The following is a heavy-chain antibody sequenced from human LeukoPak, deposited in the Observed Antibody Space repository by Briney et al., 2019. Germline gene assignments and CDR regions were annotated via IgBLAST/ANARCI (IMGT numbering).Heavy chain of an antibody. D-gene: IGHD4-11*01. CDR2: ITSSSSYI. V-gene: IGHV3-21*01. Sequence: GGSLRLSCAASGFXFSSYTINWVRQAPGKGLEWVSSITSSSSYIYYADSVKGRFTISRDNAKNSLYLQMNSLRAEDTAVYYCARLHRFDYWGQGTLVTVSS. J-gene: IGHJ4*02. CDR1: GFXFSSYT. CDR3: ARLHRFDY.